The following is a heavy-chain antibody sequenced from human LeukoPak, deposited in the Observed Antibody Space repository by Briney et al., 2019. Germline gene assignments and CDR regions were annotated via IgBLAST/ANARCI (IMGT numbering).Heavy chain of an antibody. J-gene: IGHJ1*01. CDR2: ISGSGGST. Sequence: PGGSLRLSCAASGFTFSGYAMSWVRQAPGKGLEWVSAISGSGGSTYYADSVKGRFTISRDNSKNTLYLQMNSLRAEDTAVYYCASGPQLLLWYFQHWGQGTLVTVSS. CDR3: ASGPQLLLWYFQH. D-gene: IGHD2-15*01. V-gene: IGHV3-23*01. CDR1: GFTFSGYA.